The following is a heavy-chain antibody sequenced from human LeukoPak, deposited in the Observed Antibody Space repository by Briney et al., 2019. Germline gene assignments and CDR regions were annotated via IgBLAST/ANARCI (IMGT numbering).Heavy chain of an antibody. J-gene: IGHJ3*02. CDR2: IHRGGST. CDR3: ARPVTYYYDSSGPSGAFDI. CDR1: GYSSAYY. D-gene: IGHD3-22*01. V-gene: IGHV4-38-2*01. Sequence: SGTLSLTCAVSGYSSAYYWGWIRLPPGKGLEWIGSIHRGGSTYYNPSLKSRVTISVDTSKNQFSLKLSSVTAADTAVYYCARPVTYYYDSSGPSGAFDIWGQGTMVTVSS.